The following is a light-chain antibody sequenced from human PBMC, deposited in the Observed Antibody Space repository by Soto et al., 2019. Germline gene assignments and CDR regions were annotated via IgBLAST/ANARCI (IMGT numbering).Light chain of an antibody. CDR1: QSVSTN. CDR2: GAS. V-gene: IGKV3-15*01. CDR3: QQYTNRPPWT. J-gene: IGKJ1*01. Sequence: EILMTQSPATLSVSPGDRATISCRASQSVSTNLAWYQQRPGQAPRLLIYGASTRATGIPARFSGSGSGTEFTLTISSLQFDDFAVYYCQQYTNRPPWTFGQGTKVDLK.